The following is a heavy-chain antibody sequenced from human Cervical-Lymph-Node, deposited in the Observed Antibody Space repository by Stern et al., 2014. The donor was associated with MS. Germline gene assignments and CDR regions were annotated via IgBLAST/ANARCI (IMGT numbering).Heavy chain of an antibody. D-gene: IGHD5-12*01. Sequence: QVQLVQSGPALKKTGASVKVSCTASGYTFSSYAMNWVRQAPGQGLEWTGWIITNTGNPTYAQTFPGRFVFSLDTSVSTAYLQISSLKAEDTAVYYCARVTIPKWLSHWGQGTLVTVSS. CDR3: ARVTIPKWLSH. CDR1: GYTFSSYA. CDR2: IITNTGNP. V-gene: IGHV7-4-1*02. J-gene: IGHJ4*02.